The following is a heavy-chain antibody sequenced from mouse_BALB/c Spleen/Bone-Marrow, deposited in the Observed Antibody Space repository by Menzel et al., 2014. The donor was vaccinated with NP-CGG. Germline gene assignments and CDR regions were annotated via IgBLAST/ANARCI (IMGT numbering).Heavy chain of an antibody. J-gene: IGHJ4*01. D-gene: IGHD4-1*01. CDR2: IDPANGNT. Sequence: EVQLQESWAELVKPGASVQLSCTASGFNIKDTYMHWVKQRPEQGLEWIGRIDPANGNTKYDPKFQGKATITADTSSNTAYLQLSSLTSEDTAVYYCARWEYYAMDYWGQGTSVTVSS. CDR1: GFNIKDTY. V-gene: IGHV14-3*02. CDR3: ARWEYYAMDY.